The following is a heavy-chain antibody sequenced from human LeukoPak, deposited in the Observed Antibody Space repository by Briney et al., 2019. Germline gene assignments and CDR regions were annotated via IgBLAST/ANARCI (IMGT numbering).Heavy chain of an antibody. CDR1: GFTFSSYS. J-gene: IGHJ4*02. V-gene: IGHV3-21*01. CDR3: AKPAYSGSYYYFDY. CDR2: ISSSSSYI. D-gene: IGHD1-26*01. Sequence: GGSLRLSCAASGFTFSSYSMNWVRQAPGKGLEWVSSISSSSSYIYYADSVKGRFTISRDNAKNSLYLQMNSLRAEDTAVYYCAKPAYSGSYYYFDYWGQGTLVTVSS.